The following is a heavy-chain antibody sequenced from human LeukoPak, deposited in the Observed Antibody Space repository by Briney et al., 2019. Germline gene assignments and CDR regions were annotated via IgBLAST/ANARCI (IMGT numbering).Heavy chain of an antibody. Sequence: ASGTLSLTCAVSGGPITASNWWSWVRQPPGKGLEWIGEIYHNENTKYNPSLESQVTKSVDTSKNQFSLKLTSLTAADTAVYYCAKDEKRGWFDPWGQGTLVTVSS. J-gene: IGHJ5*02. CDR1: GGPITASNW. CDR2: IYHNENT. V-gene: IGHV4-4*02. CDR3: AKDEKRGWFDP.